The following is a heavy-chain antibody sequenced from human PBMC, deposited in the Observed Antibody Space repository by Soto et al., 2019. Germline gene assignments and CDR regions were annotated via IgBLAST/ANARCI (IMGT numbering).Heavy chain of an antibody. CDR2: ISVSGSGDST. D-gene: IGHD3-9*01. V-gene: IGHV3-23*01. Sequence: PGGSLRLSCAASGFTFTRYAMTWVRQAPGMGLEWVSSISVSGSGDSTYYADSVKGRFTISRDNSKNTLYLQMTSLRAEDTAVYYCAKDRGDFDWFDYYYGMDVWGQGTTVTVSS. CDR1: GFTFTRYA. J-gene: IGHJ6*02. CDR3: AKDRGDFDWFDYYYGMDV.